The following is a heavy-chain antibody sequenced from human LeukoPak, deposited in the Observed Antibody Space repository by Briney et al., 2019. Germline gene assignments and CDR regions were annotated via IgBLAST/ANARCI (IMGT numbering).Heavy chain of an antibody. Sequence: GESLKISCKGSGYSFTAYWIGWVRQMPGKGLEWMGIIYPGDSDTKYSPSFQGQVTISADKSISTAYLQWSSLKASDTAMYYCARSTQGSWYGYFDLWGRGTLVNVSS. J-gene: IGHJ2*01. CDR2: IYPGDSDT. CDR3: ARSTQGSWYGYFDL. D-gene: IGHD6-13*01. CDR1: GYSFTAYW. V-gene: IGHV5-51*01.